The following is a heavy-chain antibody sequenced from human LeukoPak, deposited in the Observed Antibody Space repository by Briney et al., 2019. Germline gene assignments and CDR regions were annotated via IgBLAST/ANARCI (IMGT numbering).Heavy chain of an antibody. Sequence: PGGSLRLSCAASGFTFSSYSMNWVRQAPGKGLEWVSSISSSSSYIYYADSVKGRFTISRDNAKKSLYLQTNSLRAEDTAVYYCARTYYYDSSGYREDWFDPWGQGTLVTVSS. CDR1: GFTFSSYS. D-gene: IGHD3-22*01. CDR3: ARTYYYDSSGYREDWFDP. J-gene: IGHJ5*02. CDR2: ISSSSSYI. V-gene: IGHV3-21*01.